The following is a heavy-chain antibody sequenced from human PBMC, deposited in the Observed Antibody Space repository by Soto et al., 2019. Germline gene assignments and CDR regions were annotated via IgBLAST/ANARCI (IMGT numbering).Heavy chain of an antibody. CDR2: ISGSGGST. V-gene: IGHV3-23*01. CDR1: GFTFSSFA. D-gene: IGHD6-13*01. Sequence: GGSLRLSCAASGFTFSSFAMSWVRQAPGKGLEWVSEISGSGGSTYYADSVKGRFTISRDNSKTTLYLQMNSLRAEDTAVYYCAKDQSVAAAGMTFFDYWGQGTLVTVSS. J-gene: IGHJ4*02. CDR3: AKDQSVAAAGMTFFDY.